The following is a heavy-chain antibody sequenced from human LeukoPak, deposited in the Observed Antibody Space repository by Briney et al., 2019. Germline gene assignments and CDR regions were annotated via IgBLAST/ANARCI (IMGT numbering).Heavy chain of an antibody. D-gene: IGHD1-26*01. CDR3: ARANSATIPGVDP. V-gene: IGHV3-53*01. CDR2: IYSAGST. J-gene: IGHJ5*02. Sequence: GGSLRLSCVVSGFTVSSNYMSWVRQAPGKGLEWVSIIYSAGSTFYADSVKGRFTISRDNSKNTVYLQMNSLRAEDTAVYYCARANSATIPGVDPWGQGTLVTVSS. CDR1: GFTVSSNY.